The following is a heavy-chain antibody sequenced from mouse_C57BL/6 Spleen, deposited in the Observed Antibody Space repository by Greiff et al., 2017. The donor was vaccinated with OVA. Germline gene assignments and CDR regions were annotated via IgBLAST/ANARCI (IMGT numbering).Heavy chain of an antibody. D-gene: IGHD1-1*01. V-gene: IGHV1-42*01. CDR3: ARGSSSAY. CDR2: INPSTGGT. J-gene: IGHJ3*01. Sequence: EVKLMESGPELVKPGASVKISCKASGYSFTGYYMNWVKQSPEKSLEWIGEINPSTGGTTYNQKFKAKATLTVDKSSSTAYMQLKSLTSEDSAVYYCARGSSSAYWGQGTLVTVSA. CDR1: GYSFTGYY.